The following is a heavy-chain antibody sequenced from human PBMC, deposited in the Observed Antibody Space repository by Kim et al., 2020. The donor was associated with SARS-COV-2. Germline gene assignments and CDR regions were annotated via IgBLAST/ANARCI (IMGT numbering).Heavy chain of an antibody. CDR3: ARDHLRYFDGPVDAFDI. J-gene: IGHJ3*02. D-gene: IGHD3-9*01. V-gene: IGHV1-69*01. Sequence: CQGRVTITADESTSTAYMELRSLRAEDTAVYYCARDHLRYFDGPVDAFDIWGQGTMVTVSS.